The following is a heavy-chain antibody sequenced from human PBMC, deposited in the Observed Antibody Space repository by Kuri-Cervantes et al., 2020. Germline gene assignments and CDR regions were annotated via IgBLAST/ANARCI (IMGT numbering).Heavy chain of an antibody. CDR2: MNPNSGNT. Sequence: ASVKASCKASGYTFTSYDINWVRQATGQGLEWMGWMNPNSGNTGYAQKFQGRVTMTRNTSISTAYMELSSLRSEDTAVYYCAREGSEDEMGIFDYWGQGTLVTVSS. D-gene: IGHD3-10*01. V-gene: IGHV1-8*01. CDR3: AREGSEDEMGIFDY. J-gene: IGHJ4*02. CDR1: GYTFTSYD.